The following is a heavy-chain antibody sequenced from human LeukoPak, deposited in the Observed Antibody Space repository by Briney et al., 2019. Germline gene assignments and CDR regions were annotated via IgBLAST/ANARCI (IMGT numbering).Heavy chain of an antibody. CDR3: AREDSDKRIFDY. CDR1: GASISNYY. D-gene: IGHD3-22*01. V-gene: IGHV4-59*12. J-gene: IGHJ4*02. CDR2: IYYSGST. Sequence: LSETLSLTCTVSGASISNYYWNWIRQPPGKGLEWIGYIYYSGSTNYNPSLKSRVTISVDTSKNQFSLKLNFVTAADAAVYYCAREDSDKRIFDYWGQGTLVIVSS.